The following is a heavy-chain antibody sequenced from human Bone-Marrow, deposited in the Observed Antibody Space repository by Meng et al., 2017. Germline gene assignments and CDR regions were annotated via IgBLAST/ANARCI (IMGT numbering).Heavy chain of an antibody. Sequence: VQIQQWVAVLLKPSQTLSLTCFVSGGSFSDYYWSWIRQPPGKGLEWIGEINHSGSTNYNPSLESRATISVDTSQNNLSLKLSSVTAADSAVYYCARGPTTMAHDFDYWGQGTLVTVSS. V-gene: IGHV4-34*01. D-gene: IGHD4-11*01. CDR1: GGSFSDYY. CDR2: INHSGST. J-gene: IGHJ4*02. CDR3: ARGPTTMAHDFDY.